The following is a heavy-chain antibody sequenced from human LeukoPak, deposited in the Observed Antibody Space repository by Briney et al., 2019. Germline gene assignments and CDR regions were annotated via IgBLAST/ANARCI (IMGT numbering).Heavy chain of an antibody. CDR1: GFTFSDYA. Sequence: GGSLRLSCAASGFTFSDYAMSWVRQAPGKGLQWVSGISGSGGSTYYADSVKGRFTISRDNSRNTLYLQMNNLRAEDTALYYCAKDQNSGSGSYSNFDYWGQGTLVTVSS. J-gene: IGHJ4*02. CDR2: ISGSGGST. V-gene: IGHV3-23*01. D-gene: IGHD3-10*01. CDR3: AKDQNSGSGSYSNFDY.